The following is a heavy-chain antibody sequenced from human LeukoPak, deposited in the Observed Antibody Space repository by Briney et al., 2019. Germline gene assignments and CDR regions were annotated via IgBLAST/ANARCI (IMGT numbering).Heavy chain of an antibody. Sequence: PSETLSLTCTVSGGSISSYYWSRIRQPAGKGLEWIGRIYTSGSTNYNPSLKSRVTMSVDTSKNQFSLKLSSVTAADTAVYYCARDVRGGTYYYDSSGYYSDYWGQGTLVTVSS. CDR3: ARDVRGGTYYYDSSGYYSDY. CDR2: IYTSGST. J-gene: IGHJ4*02. CDR1: GGSISSYY. V-gene: IGHV4-4*07. D-gene: IGHD3-22*01.